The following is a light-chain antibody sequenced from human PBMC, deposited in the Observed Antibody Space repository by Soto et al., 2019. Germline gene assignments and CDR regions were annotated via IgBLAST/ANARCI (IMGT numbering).Light chain of an antibody. Sequence: VATQSPSALSSYPRERATLSCMASQSVGSSSLGWYQQKPGQAPRLVIYDASNRATGIPARFSGSGSGTDFTLTISSLEPEDFAVYYCHQYNTGRSISFGQGTRLEI. V-gene: IGKV3D-7*01. J-gene: IGKJ5*01. CDR3: HQYNTGRSIS. CDR1: QSVGSSS. CDR2: DAS.